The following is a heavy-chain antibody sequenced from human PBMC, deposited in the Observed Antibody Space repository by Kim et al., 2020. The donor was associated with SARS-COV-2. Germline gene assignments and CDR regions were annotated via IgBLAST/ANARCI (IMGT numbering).Heavy chain of an antibody. D-gene: IGHD6-13*01. V-gene: IGHV3-15*01. J-gene: IGHJ1*01. CDR2: IRSKTDGGTT. CDR3: TTGRFLYTSSWSD. CDR1: GFSFNNAW. Sequence: GGSLRLSCVGSGFSFNNAWMTWVRQTPGKGLEWVGRIRSKTDGGTTDYATPVRGRFTISRDDSKNTLYLQMNSLKTEDTAVYYCTTGRFLYTSSWSDWGQGTLVTVSS.